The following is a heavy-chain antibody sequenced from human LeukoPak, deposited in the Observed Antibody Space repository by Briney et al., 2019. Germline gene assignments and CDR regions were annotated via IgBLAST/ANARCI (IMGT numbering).Heavy chain of an antibody. J-gene: IGHJ3*02. Sequence: SETLSLTCTVSGGSISSGGYYWSWIRQPPGKGLEWIGYIYYSGSTNYNPSLKSRVTISVDTSKNQFSLKLSSVTAADTAVYYCASGDGHDAFDIWGQGTMVTVSS. CDR3: ASGDGHDAFDI. V-gene: IGHV4-61*08. CDR1: GGSISSGGYY. CDR2: IYYSGST. D-gene: IGHD5-24*01.